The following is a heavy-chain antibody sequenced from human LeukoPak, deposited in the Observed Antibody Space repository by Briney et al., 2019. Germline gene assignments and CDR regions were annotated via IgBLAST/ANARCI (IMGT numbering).Heavy chain of an antibody. J-gene: IGHJ4*02. Sequence: GESLKISCKGSGYSFTSHWITWVRQMPGRGLEWMGRIDPSDSYTNYSPSFQGHVTISADKSISTAFLQWSSLKASDTAIYYCARGSGWTDYWGQGTLVTVSS. D-gene: IGHD6-19*01. CDR1: GYSFTSHW. CDR2: IDPSDSYT. V-gene: IGHV5-10-1*01. CDR3: ARGSGWTDY.